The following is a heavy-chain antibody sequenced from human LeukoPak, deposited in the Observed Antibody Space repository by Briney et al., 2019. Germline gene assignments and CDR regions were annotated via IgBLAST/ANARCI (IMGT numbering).Heavy chain of an antibody. J-gene: IGHJ6*02. CDR1: GFTFSSYA. Sequence: PGGSLRPSCAASGFTFSSYAMSWVRQAPGKGLEWVSAISGSGGSTYYADSVKGRFTISRDNSKNTLYLQMNSLRAEDTAVYYCATSPLLLPHSSSWSYYYGMDVWGQGTTVTVSS. CDR2: ISGSGGST. CDR3: ATSPLLLPHSSSWSYYYGMDV. V-gene: IGHV3-23*01. D-gene: IGHD6-13*01.